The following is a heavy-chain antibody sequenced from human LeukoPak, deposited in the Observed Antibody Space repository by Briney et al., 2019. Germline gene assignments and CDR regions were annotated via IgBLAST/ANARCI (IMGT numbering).Heavy chain of an antibody. CDR3: ARAVYYSNYLGY. CDR2: INSDGSST. Sequence: GGSLRLSCAASGFTFSSYWMHWVRQAPGKGLVGVSRINSDGSSTNYGDSVKGRFTISRDNAKNTLYLQMNSLRAEDTAMYYCARAVYYSNYLGYWGQGTLVTVSS. D-gene: IGHD3-10*01. V-gene: IGHV3-74*01. CDR1: GFTFSSYW. J-gene: IGHJ4*01.